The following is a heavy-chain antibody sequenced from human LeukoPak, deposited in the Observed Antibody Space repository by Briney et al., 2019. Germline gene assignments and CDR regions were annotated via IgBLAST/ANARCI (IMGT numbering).Heavy chain of an antibody. V-gene: IGHV4-30-4*08. J-gene: IGHJ6*03. CDR3: AREVVTGTTAYYYYMDV. CDR1: GGSISSSSYY. D-gene: IGHD1-7*01. CDR2: IYYSGST. Sequence: SETLSLTCTVSGGSISSSSYYWGWIRQPPGKGLEWIGYIYYSGSTYYNPSLKSRVTISVDTSKNQFSLKLSSVTAADTAVYYCAREVVTGTTAYYYYMDVWGKGTTVTVSS.